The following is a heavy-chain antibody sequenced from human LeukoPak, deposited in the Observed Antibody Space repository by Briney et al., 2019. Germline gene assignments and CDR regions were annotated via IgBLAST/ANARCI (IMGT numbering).Heavy chain of an antibody. CDR3: AGDSGYFLFDY. J-gene: IGHJ4*02. Sequence: SETLSLTCAVYGGCFSGYYWSGIRQPPGKGLEWIGEINHSGSTNYNPSLKSRVTISVDTSKNQFSLKLSSVTAADTAVYYCAGDSGYFLFDYWGQGTLVTVSS. CDR2: INHSGST. CDR1: GGCFSGYY. D-gene: IGHD3-22*01. V-gene: IGHV4-34*01.